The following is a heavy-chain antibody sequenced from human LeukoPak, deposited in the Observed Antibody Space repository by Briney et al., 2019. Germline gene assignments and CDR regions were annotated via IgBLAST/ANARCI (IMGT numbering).Heavy chain of an antibody. CDR1: GYSFISYG. CDR3: ARAINYGSGSYYLFDY. J-gene: IGHJ4*02. CDR2: ISVYNGNI. V-gene: IGHV1-18*01. D-gene: IGHD3-10*01. Sequence: GASVKVSCKASGYSFISYGIGWVRQAPGQGLDWMGWISVYNGNIHYAQKFQGRVTVTTDTSTNTAYMELRSLRSDDTAVYYCARAINYGSGSYYLFDYWGQGTLVTVSS.